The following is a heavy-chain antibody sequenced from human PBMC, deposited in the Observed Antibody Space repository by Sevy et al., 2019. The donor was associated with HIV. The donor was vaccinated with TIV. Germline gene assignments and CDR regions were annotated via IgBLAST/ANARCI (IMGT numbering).Heavy chain of an antibody. CDR1: GYTLTKLA. V-gene: IGHV1-24*01. J-gene: IGHJ5*02. CDR2: FDPQDDEI. CDR3: ATVGLTYYSGSSSYQGDWFDP. Sequence: ASVKVSCKVSGYTLTKLAIHWVRQAPGKGLEWMGDFDPQDDEILYAQRFQGRLTITEDTSTETAYMELSSLTSEDTAVYYCATVGLTYYSGSSSYQGDWFDPWGQGTLVTVSS. D-gene: IGHD2-15*01.